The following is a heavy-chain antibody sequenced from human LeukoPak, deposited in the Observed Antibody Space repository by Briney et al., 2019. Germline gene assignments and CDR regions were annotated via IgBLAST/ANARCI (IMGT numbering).Heavy chain of an antibody. V-gene: IGHV3-48*03. Sequence: GGSLRLSCAASGFTFSSYEMNWVRQAPGKGLEWVSYISSSGSTIYYADSVKGRFTISRDNAKNSPYLQMNSLRAEDTAVYYCARGNYYDSSGYFDYWGQGTLVTVSS. D-gene: IGHD3-22*01. CDR1: GFTFSSYE. J-gene: IGHJ4*02. CDR3: ARGNYYDSSGYFDY. CDR2: ISSSGSTI.